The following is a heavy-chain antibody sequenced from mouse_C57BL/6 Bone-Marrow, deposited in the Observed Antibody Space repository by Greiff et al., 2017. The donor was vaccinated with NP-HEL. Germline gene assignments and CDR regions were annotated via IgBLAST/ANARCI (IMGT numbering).Heavy chain of an antibody. Sequence: EVNLVESGPGLAKPSQTLSLSCSVTGYSITSDYWNWIRKFPGNKLEYMGYISYSGSTHYNPSLKSRISIIRDTSNNQFYLHLNSVTTEDTATYSCARSPLWLRRNYYAMDYWGQGTSVTVSS. CDR3: ARSPLWLRRNYYAMDY. V-gene: IGHV3-8*01. J-gene: IGHJ4*01. D-gene: IGHD2-2*01. CDR2: ISYSGST. CDR1: GYSITSDY.